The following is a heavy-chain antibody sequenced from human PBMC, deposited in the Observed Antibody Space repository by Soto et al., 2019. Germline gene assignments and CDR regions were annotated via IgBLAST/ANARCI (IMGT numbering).Heavy chain of an antibody. D-gene: IGHD6-19*01. V-gene: IGHV3-23*01. J-gene: IGHJ5*02. CDR3: AKDRMAVAGTPVRWFDP. CDR2: ISGSGGST. Sequence: EVQLLESGGGLVQPGGSLRLSCAASGFTFSSYAMSWVRQAPGKGLEWVSAISGSGGSTYYADSVKGRFTISRDNSKNTLYLQMNSLRAEDTAVYYCAKDRMAVAGTPVRWFDPWGQGTLVTVSS. CDR1: GFTFSSYA.